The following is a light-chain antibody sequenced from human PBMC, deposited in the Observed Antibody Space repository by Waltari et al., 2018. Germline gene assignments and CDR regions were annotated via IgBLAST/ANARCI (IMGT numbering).Light chain of an antibody. CDR1: SRDVGGYNH. V-gene: IGLV2-14*01. CDR3: SSFTTIGTLVV. CDR2: EVT. Sequence: QSALTQPASVSGSPGQSITIPCTGTSRDVGGYNHASWYQQQTGKAPKLLILEVTNRPSGISNRFSGSKSGNTASLTISGLQAEDEGEYYCSSFTTIGTLVVFGGGTKVTVL. J-gene: IGLJ2*01.